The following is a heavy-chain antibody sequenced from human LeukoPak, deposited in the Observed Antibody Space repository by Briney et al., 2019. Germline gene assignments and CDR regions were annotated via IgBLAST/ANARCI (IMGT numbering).Heavy chain of an antibody. CDR1: GGTFNIYA. V-gene: IGHV1-69*13. J-gene: IGHJ6*03. CDR2: IIPIFGTA. D-gene: IGHD3-9*01. Sequence: GASVRVSCKASGGTFNIYAISWVRQAPGQGREWMGGIIPIFGTANYAQKFQGRVTITADESTSTAYMELSSLRSEDTAVYYCARNDILTGYFTNYYYYMDVWGKGTTVTISS. CDR3: ARNDILTGYFTNYYYYMDV.